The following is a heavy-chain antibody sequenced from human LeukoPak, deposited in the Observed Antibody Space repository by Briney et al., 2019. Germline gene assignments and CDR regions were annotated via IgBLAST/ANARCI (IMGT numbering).Heavy chain of an antibody. CDR3: AKDGGSDPDSFDI. CDR2: ISGSGGST. CDR1: RFTFSSYA. J-gene: IGHJ3*02. D-gene: IGHD2-15*01. Sequence: GGSLRLSCAASRFTFSSYAMSWVRQAPGKGLEWVSAISGSGGSTYYADSVKGRFTISRDNSKNTLYLQMNSLRAEDTAVYYCAKDGGSDPDSFDIWGQGTMVTVSS. V-gene: IGHV3-23*01.